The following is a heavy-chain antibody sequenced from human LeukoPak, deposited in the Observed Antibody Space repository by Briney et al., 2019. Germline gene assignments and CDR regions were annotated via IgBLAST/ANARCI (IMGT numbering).Heavy chain of an antibody. CDR1: GFTFNSYA. J-gene: IGHJ4*02. CDR3: ARDKYIAY. V-gene: IGHV3-23*01. CDR2: VSASGGTT. Sequence: GGSLRLSCAASGFTFNSYAMSWVRQAPGKGLEWVSAVSASGGTTYYADSVKGRFTISRDNAKNSLYLQLNSLRAEDTAVYYCARDKYIAYWGQGTLVTVSS.